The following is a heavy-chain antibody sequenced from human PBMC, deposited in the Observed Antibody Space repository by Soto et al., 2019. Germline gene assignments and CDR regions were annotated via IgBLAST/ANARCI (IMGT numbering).Heavy chain of an antibody. D-gene: IGHD5-12*01. CDR1: GGSISSGCYY. Sequence: SETLSLTCTVSGGSISSGCYYWNWIRQHPGMGLEWIGYIYYSGNTYYNPSLQSRVTISVDTSKNQFSLKLSSVTAADTAVYYCARGYSGFPTVFDYWGQGTLVTVSS. J-gene: IGHJ4*02. CDR3: ARGYSGFPTVFDY. CDR2: IYYSGNT. V-gene: IGHV4-31*03.